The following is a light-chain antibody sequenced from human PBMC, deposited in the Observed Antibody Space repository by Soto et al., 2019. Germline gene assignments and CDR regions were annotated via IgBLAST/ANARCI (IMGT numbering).Light chain of an antibody. CDR1: SSDVGSYNL. CDR2: EVI. V-gene: IGLV2-23*01. CDR3: CSYAGSTTLL. J-gene: IGLJ2*01. Sequence: QSALTQPASVSGSPGQSITISCTGTSSDVGSYNLVSWYQQYPGKAPKLIIYEVIKRPSGISNRFSGSKSGNTASLTISGLQAEDEGDYYCCSYAGSTTLLFGGGTKLTVL.